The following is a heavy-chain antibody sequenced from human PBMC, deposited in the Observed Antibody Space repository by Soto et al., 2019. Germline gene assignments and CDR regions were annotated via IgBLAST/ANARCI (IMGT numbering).Heavy chain of an antibody. D-gene: IGHD4-17*01. CDR2: INTYNGDT. V-gene: IGHV1-18*01. CDR1: GYTFTNYG. Sequence: QVQLVQSGGEVKKPGASLMVSCKASGYTFTNYGISWVRQAPGQGLQWMGWINTYNGDTHYAHNFQGRVIMTPDTSTTTAYMELRSLRSDDTAMYFCARGSYGDYDYWGQGTLVTVSS. CDR3: ARGSYGDYDY. J-gene: IGHJ4*02.